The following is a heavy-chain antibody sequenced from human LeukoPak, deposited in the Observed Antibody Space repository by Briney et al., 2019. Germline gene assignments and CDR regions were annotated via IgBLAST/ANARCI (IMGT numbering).Heavy chain of an antibody. Sequence: GGSLRLSCAASAFTFSSYEMNWARQAPGKGLEWVSYISPSGSSIYYADSAKGRFTISRDNAQNSLFLQMNSLRAEDTAVYYCASGGRISSWGQGTLVTVSS. CDR3: ASGGRISS. D-gene: IGHD3-16*01. V-gene: IGHV3-48*03. CDR2: ISPSGSSI. J-gene: IGHJ4*02. CDR1: AFTFSSYE.